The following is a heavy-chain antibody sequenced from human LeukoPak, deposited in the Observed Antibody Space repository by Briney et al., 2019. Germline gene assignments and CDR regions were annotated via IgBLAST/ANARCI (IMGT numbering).Heavy chain of an antibody. CDR3: ARDRSYYSDTGADY. D-gene: IGHD3-22*01. J-gene: IGHJ4*02. V-gene: IGHV4-61*02. CDR2: VYATGNT. Sequence: SETLSLTCTVSGASINRGTHYWSWVRQAAGKGLEWLGRVYATGNTNYNPSLWSRLSISIDTSRNQFSLRLSSVTVADTAIYYCARDRSYYSDTGADYWGQGIMVIVSS. CDR1: GASINRGTHY.